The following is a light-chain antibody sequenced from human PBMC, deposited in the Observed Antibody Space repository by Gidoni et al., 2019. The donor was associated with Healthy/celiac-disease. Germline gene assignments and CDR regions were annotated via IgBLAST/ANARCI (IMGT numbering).Light chain of an antibody. V-gene: IGKV1-27*01. CDR1: QGISNY. CDR3: QKYNSAPLIT. J-gene: IGKJ5*01. Sequence: DIQMTQSPSSLSASVGDRVTITCRASQGISNYLTWYQQKPGKVPKLLIYAASTLQSGVPSRFSGSGSGTDFTLTISSLQPEDVATYYCQKYNSAPLITFGQGTRLEIK. CDR2: AAS.